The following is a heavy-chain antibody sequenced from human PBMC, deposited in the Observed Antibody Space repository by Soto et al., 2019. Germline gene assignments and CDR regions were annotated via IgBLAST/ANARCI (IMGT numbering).Heavy chain of an antibody. D-gene: IGHD3-9*01. CDR2: IYYGGST. V-gene: IGHV4-30-4*01. CDR1: GGSISSGDYY. J-gene: IGHJ4*02. CDR3: ARVGYYDILTGPDY. Sequence: SETLSLTCTVSGGSISSGDYYWSWIRQPPGKGLEWIGFIYYGGSTNYNPSLKSRVTISVDTPKNQFSLKLSSVTAADTAVYYCARVGYYDILTGPDYWGQGTLVTVSS.